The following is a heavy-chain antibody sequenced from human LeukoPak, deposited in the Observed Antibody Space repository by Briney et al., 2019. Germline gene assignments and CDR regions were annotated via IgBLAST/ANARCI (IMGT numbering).Heavy chain of an antibody. CDR3: VTSRGTS. J-gene: IGHJ5*02. CDR2: INSGGTA. D-gene: IGHD3-16*01. CDR1: GFSVSSDF. Sequence: PGGSLRLSCAASGFSVSSDFTSWVRQAPGKGLEWVSVINSGGTAFYADSVKGRFTISRDTSKNTLSLQMNGLRDEDTAMYYCVTSRGTSWGQGTLVTVSS. V-gene: IGHV3-53*01.